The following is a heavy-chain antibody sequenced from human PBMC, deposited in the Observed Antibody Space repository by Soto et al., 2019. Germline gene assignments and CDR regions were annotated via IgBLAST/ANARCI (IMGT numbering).Heavy chain of an antibody. J-gene: IGHJ3*02. Sequence: SETLSLTCTVSGGSISSHYWHWIRQPPARGLEWIGYIYYSGSTNYNPSLKSRVTISVDTSKNQFSLKLSSVTAADTAVYYCARRGDYIWGSYRYESAFDIWGQGTRVTVS. D-gene: IGHD3-16*02. CDR2: IYYSGST. CDR3: ARRGDYIWGSYRYESAFDI. V-gene: IGHV4-59*11. CDR1: GGSISSHY.